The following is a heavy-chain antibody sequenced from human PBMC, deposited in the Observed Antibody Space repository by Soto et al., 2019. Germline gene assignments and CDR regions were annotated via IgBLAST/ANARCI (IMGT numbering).Heavy chain of an antibody. J-gene: IGHJ4*02. Sequence: SETLSLTCAVYGGSFSGYYWSWIRQPPGKGLEWIGEINHSGSTNYNPSLKSRVTISVDTSKNQFSLKLNSVTAADTAVYYCATTGTTEGPFDYWGQGTLVTVSS. CDR2: INHSGST. V-gene: IGHV4-34*01. CDR3: ATTGTTEGPFDY. CDR1: GGSFSGYY. D-gene: IGHD1-7*01.